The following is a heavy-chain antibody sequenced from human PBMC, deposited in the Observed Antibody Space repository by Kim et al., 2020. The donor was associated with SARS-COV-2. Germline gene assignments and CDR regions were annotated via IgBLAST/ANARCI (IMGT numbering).Heavy chain of an antibody. CDR1: GFTFNRYA. CDR3: GKDLVPGGLDV. CDR2: FSLDSNRI. D-gene: IGHD2-8*02. Sequence: GGSLRLSCIVSGFTFNRYAMHWVRQAPGKGLEWVGGFSLDSNRIDYADSVKGRFTISRDFAKNSLYLQMNSLRVDDTALYYCGKDLVPGGLDVWGQGTTVTGSS. V-gene: IGHV3-9*01. J-gene: IGHJ6*02.